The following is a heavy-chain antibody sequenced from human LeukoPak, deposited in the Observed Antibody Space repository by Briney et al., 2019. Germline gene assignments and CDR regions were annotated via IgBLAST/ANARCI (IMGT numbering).Heavy chain of an antibody. D-gene: IGHD1-26*01. CDR1: GGSSSSYY. J-gene: IGHJ4*02. Sequence: SETLSLTCTISGGSSSSYYWSWIRQPPGKGLEWIGYIHYSGSTNYNPSFKSRATISLDTSKNQVSLKLTSVTAADTAVYYCARRASGGYPDYFDSWGQGTLVTVSS. CDR2: IHYSGST. CDR3: ARRASGGYPDYFDS. V-gene: IGHV4-59*08.